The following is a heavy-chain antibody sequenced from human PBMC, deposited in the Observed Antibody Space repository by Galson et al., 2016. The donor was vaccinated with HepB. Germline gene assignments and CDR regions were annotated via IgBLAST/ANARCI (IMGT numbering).Heavy chain of an antibody. CDR1: DYSISSGYF. CDR2: IYHSGTT. D-gene: IGHD6-6*01. J-gene: IGHJ4*02. CDR3: ARVAVDTRYSSSSGPYYFDY. V-gene: IGHV4-38-2*02. Sequence: SETLSLTCSVSDYSISSGYFWGWIRQPPGKGLEWIGSIYHSGTTYYNSSLKSRVTISVDTSQNQFSLNVNSVTAADTAVYYCARVAVDTRYSSSSGPYYFDYWGQGTIVTVSS.